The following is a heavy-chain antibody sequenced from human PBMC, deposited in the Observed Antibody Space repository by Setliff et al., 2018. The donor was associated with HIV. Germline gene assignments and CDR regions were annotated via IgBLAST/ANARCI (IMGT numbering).Heavy chain of an antibody. CDR3: ASMERGSGFSNRNYFDH. CDR2: IYYSGST. CDR1: GGSISSYY. D-gene: IGHD6-19*01. Sequence: PSETLSLTCTVSGGSISSYYWSWIRQPPGKGLEWIGYIYYSGSTNYNPSLKSRVTISVDTSKNQFSLKLSSVTAADTAVYYCASMERGSGFSNRNYFDHWGQGTLVTVSS. J-gene: IGHJ4*02. V-gene: IGHV4-59*01.